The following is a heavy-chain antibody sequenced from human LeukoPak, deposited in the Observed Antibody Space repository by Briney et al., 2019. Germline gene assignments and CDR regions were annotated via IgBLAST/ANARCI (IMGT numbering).Heavy chain of an antibody. V-gene: IGHV3-48*04. CDR1: GFTFSSYS. CDR2: ISSGSSTI. CDR3: AKDSGLAVAGLFDY. Sequence: GGSLRLSCAASGFTFSSYSMNWVRQTPGKGLEWVSYISSGSSTIYYADSVKGRFTISRDNAKNSLYLQMNSLRAEDTALYYCAKDSGLAVAGLFDYWGQGTLVTVSS. D-gene: IGHD6-19*01. J-gene: IGHJ4*02.